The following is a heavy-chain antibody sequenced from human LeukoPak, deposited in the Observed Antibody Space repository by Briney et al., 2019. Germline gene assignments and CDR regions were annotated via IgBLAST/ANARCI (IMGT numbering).Heavy chain of an antibody. V-gene: IGHV4-59*01. CDR1: GGSISSYY. CDR3: AXXXXXSPNWFDP. D-gene: IGHD6-13*01. CDR2: IYYSGST. J-gene: IGHJ5*02. Sequence: SETLSLTCTVSGGSISSYYWSWIRQPPGKGLEWIGYIYYSGSTNYNPSLKSRVTISVDTSKNQFSLKLSSVTAADTAVYYCAXXXXXSPNWFDPWDQGTLVTVSS.